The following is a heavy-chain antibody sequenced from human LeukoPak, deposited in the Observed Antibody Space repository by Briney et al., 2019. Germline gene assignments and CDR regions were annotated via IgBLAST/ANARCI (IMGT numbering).Heavy chain of an antibody. CDR2: IDQGGSTK. D-gene: IGHD1-26*01. CDR3: VRDKGGRSGAIYYDAFDV. Sequence: PGGSVRLSCAASGFTFNTYWMIWVRQAPGKGLEWVANIDQGGSTKYYVDSLKGRFTISRDNAKNSLYLQMNSLRAEDTAVYYCVRDKGGRSGAIYYDAFDVWGQGTMVTVSS. V-gene: IGHV3-7*01. CDR1: GFTFNTYW. J-gene: IGHJ3*01.